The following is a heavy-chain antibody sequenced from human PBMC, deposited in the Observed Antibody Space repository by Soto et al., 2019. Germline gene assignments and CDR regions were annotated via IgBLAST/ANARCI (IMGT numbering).Heavy chain of an antibody. CDR3: TRGSGGY. J-gene: IGHJ4*02. D-gene: IGHD6-25*01. Sequence: SETLSLTCTVSGGSISTYYWSWIRQPPGKGLEWIGYIYYSGSTYDSGSTNYNPSLRSRVTISVDMSKNQFSLRLNSVTAADTAVYYCTRGSGGYWGQGTLVTVSS. CDR2: IYYSGSTYDSGST. V-gene: IGHV4-59*01. CDR1: GGSISTYY.